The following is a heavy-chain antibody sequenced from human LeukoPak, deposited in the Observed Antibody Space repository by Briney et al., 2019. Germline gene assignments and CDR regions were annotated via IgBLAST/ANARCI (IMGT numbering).Heavy chain of an antibody. D-gene: IGHD6-13*01. Sequence: SETLSLTCSVSGGSISSSSYYWGWIRQPPGKGLEWIGSIYYSGSTYYNPSLKSRVTISVDTSKNQFSLKLSSVTAADTAVYYCARQCIAAAGDFDYWGQGTLVTVSS. CDR2: IYYSGST. CDR1: GGSISSSSYY. CDR3: ARQCIAAAGDFDY. J-gene: IGHJ4*02. V-gene: IGHV4-39*01.